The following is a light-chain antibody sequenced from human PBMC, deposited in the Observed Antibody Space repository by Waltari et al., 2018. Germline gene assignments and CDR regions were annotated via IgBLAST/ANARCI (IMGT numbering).Light chain of an antibody. CDR3: SSYTTTNTPHYV. CDR1: SSDIGGSHY. Sequence: QSALTQPASVSGSPGQSITLSCTGSSSDIGGSHYVSWYQQHPGKAPKLIIYDVYNRPSGVSSRFSGSKSGTTASLTISGLQAEDEADYYCSSYTTTNTPHYVFGSGTRVTVL. V-gene: IGLV2-14*03. CDR2: DVY. J-gene: IGLJ1*01.